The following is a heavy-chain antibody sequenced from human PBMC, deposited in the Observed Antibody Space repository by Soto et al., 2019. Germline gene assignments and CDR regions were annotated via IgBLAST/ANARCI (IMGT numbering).Heavy chain of an antibody. Sequence: EVQLVESGGGLVQPGGSLTLSCAASGLTFSNYWMTWVRQAPGKGLEWVANIKQDGSEKYYVDSVKGRFTISRDNTKNSLYLQMNSLRAEDTAVYYCASRPPGVRYFGVFDFWGQGALVTVSS. CDR2: IKQDGSEK. CDR1: GLTFSNYW. J-gene: IGHJ4*02. CDR3: ASRPPGVRYFGVFDF. V-gene: IGHV3-7*01. D-gene: IGHD4-17*01.